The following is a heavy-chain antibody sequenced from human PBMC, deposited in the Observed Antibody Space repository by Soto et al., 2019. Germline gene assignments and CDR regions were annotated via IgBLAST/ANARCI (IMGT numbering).Heavy chain of an antibody. CDR3: VRTVIPAAMDAFHI. CDR2: IYSGGST. Sequence: EVQLVESGGNLVQPGGFLRLSCAASGFTVSSNYMNWVRQAPGKGLEWVSVIYSGGSTYYADSVKGRFTISRDNSKNTLYLQMNSLRDEDTAVYYCVRTVIPAAMDAFHIWGQGTMVTVSS. CDR1: GFTVSSNY. V-gene: IGHV3-66*01. J-gene: IGHJ3*02. D-gene: IGHD2-2*01.